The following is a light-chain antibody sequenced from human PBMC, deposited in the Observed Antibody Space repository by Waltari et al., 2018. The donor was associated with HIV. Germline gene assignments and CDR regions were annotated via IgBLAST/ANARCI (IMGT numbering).Light chain of an antibody. V-gene: IGKV1-39*01. CDR2: AAS. J-gene: IGKJ2*01. CDR1: QSISTS. CDR3: QQSYSTPGYT. Sequence: DIQMTQSPSSLSASVGDRVTITCRASQSISTSLNWYQQKPGKAPNLLIYAASSLQSGVPSRFSGSGSGTDFTLTISSLQPEDFATYYCQQSYSTPGYTFGQGTKLEIK.